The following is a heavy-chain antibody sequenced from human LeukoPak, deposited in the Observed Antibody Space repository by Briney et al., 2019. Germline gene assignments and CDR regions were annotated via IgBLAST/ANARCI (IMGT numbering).Heavy chain of an antibody. CDR2: INPNSGDT. CDR1: AYTFTFNY. D-gene: IGHD1-26*01. V-gene: IGHV1-2*06. Sequence: GASVTVSFTSSAYTFTFNYLNWLRQAPGQGQEWMGRINPNSGDTKYADKFQGRVIMTRDTSTSTAYMELNGLTSDDTASYYCARDMWELPSDYYYDYWGQGSLVTVSS. CDR3: ARDMWELPSDYYYDY. J-gene: IGHJ4*02.